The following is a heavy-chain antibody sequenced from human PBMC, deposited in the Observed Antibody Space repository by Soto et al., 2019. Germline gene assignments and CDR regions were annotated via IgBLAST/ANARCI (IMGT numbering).Heavy chain of an antibody. Sequence: ASVKVSCKASGYTFTSYAMHWARQAPGQRLEWMGWINAGNGNTKYSQKFQGRVTITRDKSASTAYMELSSLRSEDTAVYYCADGDHTSGYWSVWGKGTLVTVSS. J-gene: IGHJ4*02. CDR3: ADGDHTSGYWSV. CDR1: GYTFTSYA. D-gene: IGHD3-22*01. V-gene: IGHV1-3*01. CDR2: INAGNGNT.